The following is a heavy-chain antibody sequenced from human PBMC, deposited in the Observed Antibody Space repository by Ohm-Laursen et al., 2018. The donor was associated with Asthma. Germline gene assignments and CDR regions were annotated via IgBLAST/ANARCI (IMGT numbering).Heavy chain of an antibody. CDR2: INPGGGST. CDR3: ARGEEFDS. CDR1: GYTLTNYF. V-gene: IGHV1-46*01. Sequence: ASVKVSCKASGYTLTNYFMQWVRQAPGQGLEWMGIINPGGGSTTYPQRFQGRVTMTRDTSTSTVYMELNSLTSEDTAVYYCARGEEFDSWGQGTLVTVSS. J-gene: IGHJ4*02.